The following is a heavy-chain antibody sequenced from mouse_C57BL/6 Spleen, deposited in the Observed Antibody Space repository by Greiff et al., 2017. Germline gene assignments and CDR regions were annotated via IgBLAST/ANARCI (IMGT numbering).Heavy chain of an antibody. V-gene: IGHV14-1*01. J-gene: IGHJ3*01. CDR3: TTFAYDYDRFAY. Sequence: EVQLQQSGAELVRPGASVKLSCTASGFNITDYYMHWVKQRPEQGLEWIGRFDPEDGDTEYAPKFQGKATMTVDTSSNTAYLQLSSLTSEDTAVYYCTTFAYDYDRFAYWGQGTLVTVSA. CDR2: FDPEDGDT. CDR1: GFNITDYY. D-gene: IGHD2-4*01.